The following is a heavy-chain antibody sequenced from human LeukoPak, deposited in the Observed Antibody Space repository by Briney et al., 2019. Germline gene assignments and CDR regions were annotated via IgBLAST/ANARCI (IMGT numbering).Heavy chain of an antibody. V-gene: IGHV3-74*01. CDR1: GFTFSSYW. J-gene: IGHJ4*02. Sequence: GGSLRLSCAASGFTFSSYWMHWVRQAPGKGLVWVSRINSDGSSTSYADSVKGRFTISRDNAKNTLYLQMNSLRAEDTAVYYCARASSSGYDGDFDYWGQGTLVTVSS. CDR3: ARASSSGYDGDFDY. CDR2: INSDGSST. D-gene: IGHD5-12*01.